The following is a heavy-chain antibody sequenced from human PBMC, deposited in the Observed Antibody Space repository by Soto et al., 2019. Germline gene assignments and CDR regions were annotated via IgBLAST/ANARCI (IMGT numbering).Heavy chain of an antibody. J-gene: IGHJ6*03. Sequence: PGGSLRLSCAGTGFTFSNDGMNWVRQTPGKGLEWISGISGSGGTTYYVDSVKGRFTISRDNAKNSLYLQMNSLRAEDTAVYYCARGIYPPFPPDSQYYMDVWGKGTTVTVSS. CDR3: ARGIYPPFPPDSQYYMDV. D-gene: IGHD3-16*01. V-gene: IGHV3-48*04. CDR1: GFTFSNDG. CDR2: ISGSGGTT.